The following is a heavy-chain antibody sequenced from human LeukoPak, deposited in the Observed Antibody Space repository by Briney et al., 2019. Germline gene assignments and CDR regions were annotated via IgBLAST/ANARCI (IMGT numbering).Heavy chain of an antibody. CDR2: IYHGGSP. J-gene: IGHJ6*03. D-gene: IGHD1-14*01. CDR1: DGSISSGAYS. V-gene: IGHV4-30-2*01. Sequence: PSQTLSLTCTVSDGSISSGAYSWNWIRQPPGRGLEWVGYIYHGGSPYYNPSPKSRVTISVDWSKNQFSLSLSSVTAADTAVYYRARGEPSTLLNNDYYFMDVWGKGTTVTVSS. CDR3: ARGEPSTLLNNDYYFMDV.